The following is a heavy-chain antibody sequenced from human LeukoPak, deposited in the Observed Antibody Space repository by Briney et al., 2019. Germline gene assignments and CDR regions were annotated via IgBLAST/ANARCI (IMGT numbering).Heavy chain of an antibody. CDR1: GGSISSGGYS. Sequence: PSQTPSLTCAVSGGSISSGGYSWSWIRQPPGKGLEWIGYIYHSGSTYYNPSLKSRVTISVGRSKNQFSLKLSSVTAADTAVYYCARGVLTRRGAFDIWGQGTMVTVSS. V-gene: IGHV4-30-2*01. CDR3: ARGVLTRRGAFDI. D-gene: IGHD3-10*01. J-gene: IGHJ3*02. CDR2: IYHSGST.